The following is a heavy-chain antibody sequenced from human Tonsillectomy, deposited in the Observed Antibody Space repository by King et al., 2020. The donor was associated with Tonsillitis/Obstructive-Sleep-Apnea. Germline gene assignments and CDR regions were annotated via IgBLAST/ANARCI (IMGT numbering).Heavy chain of an antibody. CDR1: GSGGSISTGFYY. CDR3: ARAPSTASAPAYYMDV. J-gene: IGHJ6*03. Sequence: VQLQESGPGLVKPSQTLSLTCTVSGSGGSISTGFYYWTWVRQHPGKGLEWVGYIYRSGSTYYSPSLRSRLTMSIDTSKNQFSLNLTSVTAADTAVYYCARAPSTASAPAYYMDVWGKGTTVTVSS. V-gene: IGHV4-31*03. D-gene: IGHD5-18*01. CDR2: IYRSGST.